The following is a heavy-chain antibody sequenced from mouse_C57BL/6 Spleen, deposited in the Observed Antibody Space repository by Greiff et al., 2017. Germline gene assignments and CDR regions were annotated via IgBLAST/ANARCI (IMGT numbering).Heavy chain of an antibody. CDR1: GYAFTNYL. J-gene: IGHJ2*01. CDR2: INPGSGGT. D-gene: IGHD1-1*01. CDR3: ARYRSPYFGY. Sequence: QVQLQQSGAELVRPGTSVKVSCKASGYAFTNYLIEWVKQRPGPGLEWIGVINPGSGGTNYNEKFKGKATLTADKSSSTAYMHLSSLTSEDAAVYFCARYRSPYFGYWGQGTTLTVSS. V-gene: IGHV1-54*01.